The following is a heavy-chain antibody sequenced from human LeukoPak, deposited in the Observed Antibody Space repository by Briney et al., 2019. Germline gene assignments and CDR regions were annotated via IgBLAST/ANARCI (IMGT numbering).Heavy chain of an antibody. CDR1: GYTFSSYA. Sequence: ASVKVSCKASGYTFSSYAITWVRQAPGQGREWVGWISTYNGDTEYAHMLQGRVTITADESTSTAYMELSSLRSEDTAMYYCATKTYCSSNSCYVPLDYWGQGTLVTVSS. V-gene: IGHV1-18*01. D-gene: IGHD2-2*01. CDR2: ISTYNGDT. J-gene: IGHJ4*02. CDR3: ATKTYCSSNSCYVPLDY.